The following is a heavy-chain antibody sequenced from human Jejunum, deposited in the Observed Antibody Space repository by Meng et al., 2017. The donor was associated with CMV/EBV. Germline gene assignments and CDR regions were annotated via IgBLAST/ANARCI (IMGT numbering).Heavy chain of an antibody. Sequence: CAASGFNFSTYAFNWVRQAQGKGLEWVSSITVSNSWIYYADSVKGRFTISRDNAKNSVYLQMNSLGAEDTAVYYCARVSQSGSFADYWGQGTLVTVSS. V-gene: IGHV3-21*01. CDR2: ITVSNSWI. D-gene: IGHD1-26*01. CDR3: ARVSQSGSFADY. CDR1: GFNFSTYA. J-gene: IGHJ4*02.